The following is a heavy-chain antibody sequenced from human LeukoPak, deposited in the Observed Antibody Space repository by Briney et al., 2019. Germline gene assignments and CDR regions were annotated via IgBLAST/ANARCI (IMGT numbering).Heavy chain of an antibody. CDR1: GFTVSSYW. CDR2: ISSDGSST. D-gene: IGHD6-13*01. CDR3: ARDRGSSWSEADY. J-gene: IGHJ4*02. Sequence: GGSLRLSCEASGFTVSSYWMHWVRQAPGKGLVWVSRISSDGSSTTYADSVKGRFTISRDDAKNTLFLQMNSLRAEDTAVYYCARDRGSSWSEADYWGQGTLVTVSS. V-gene: IGHV3-74*01.